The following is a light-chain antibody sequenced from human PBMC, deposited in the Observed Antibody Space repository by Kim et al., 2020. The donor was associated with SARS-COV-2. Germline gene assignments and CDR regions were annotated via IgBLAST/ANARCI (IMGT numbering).Light chain of an antibody. CDR1: KLGDNY. CDR3: QAWDKTWV. CDR2: QDT. V-gene: IGLV3-1*01. J-gene: IGLJ3*02. Sequence: VSVSPGQTVTITCSGDKLGDNYSSWYQQQPRQAPVLVIYQDTQRPSGVPERFSGSNSGNTATLTISGTQAVDEADYYCQAWDKTWVFGGGTQLTVL.